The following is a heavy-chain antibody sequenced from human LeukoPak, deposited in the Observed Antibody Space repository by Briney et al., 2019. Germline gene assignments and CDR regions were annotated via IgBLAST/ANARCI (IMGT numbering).Heavy chain of an antibody. CDR1: GGSIGSYY. Sequence: SETLSLTCTVSGGSIGSYYWSWIRQPPGKGLEWIGYIYYSGSTNYNPSLKSRITISVDTSRNQFSLKLSSVTAADTAVYYCARMYSSGWYWYAFDIWGQGTMVTVSS. CDR3: ARMYSSGWYWYAFDI. J-gene: IGHJ3*02. D-gene: IGHD6-19*01. V-gene: IGHV4-59*01. CDR2: IYYSGST.